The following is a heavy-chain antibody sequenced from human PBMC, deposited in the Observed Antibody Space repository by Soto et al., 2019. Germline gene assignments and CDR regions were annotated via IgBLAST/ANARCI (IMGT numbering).Heavy chain of an antibody. Sequence: QVQLVESGGGMAQAGTSLRLSCTGSGFTFNSLSLHWVRQGPDKGLEWVAVVSFDGKVTYYADSVKGRFTVSRDISKNTIYLQANSLRPEDTAVYYCARDPYNDSQYFDYWGQGTPVTVSS. J-gene: IGHJ4*02. CDR3: ARDPYNDSQYFDY. D-gene: IGHD3-10*01. CDR2: VSFDGKVT. CDR1: GFTFNSLS. V-gene: IGHV3-30*04.